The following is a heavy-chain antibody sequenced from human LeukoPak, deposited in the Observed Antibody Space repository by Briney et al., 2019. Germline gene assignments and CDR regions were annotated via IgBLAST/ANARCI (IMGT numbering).Heavy chain of an antibody. J-gene: IGHJ5*02. CDR3: ARHYGP. V-gene: IGHV4-39*01. Sequence: AETLSLTCSVSGGSMRRSYYHWGWIRQPPGRGREWIGSVYDSGSTYYNPSLKSRVTISVDTSKNQFSQKLNSLTAADTAVYYCARHYGPWGQGTLVTVSS. CDR2: VYDSGST. CDR1: GGSMRRSYYH. D-gene: IGHD3-10*01.